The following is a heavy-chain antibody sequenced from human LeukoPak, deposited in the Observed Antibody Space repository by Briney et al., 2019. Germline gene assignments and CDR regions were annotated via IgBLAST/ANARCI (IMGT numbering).Heavy chain of an antibody. V-gene: IGHV3-9*01. D-gene: IGHD1-7*01. CDR1: GFTFDDYA. CDR2: ISWNSGSI. J-gene: IGHJ4*02. CDR3: ARAHNWKYGTFDY. Sequence: GRSLRLSCAASGFTFDDYAMHWVRQAPGKGLEWVSGISWNSGSIGYADSVKGRFTISRDNAKNSLYLQMNSLRVEDTAVYYCARAHNWKYGTFDYWGQGTLVTVSS.